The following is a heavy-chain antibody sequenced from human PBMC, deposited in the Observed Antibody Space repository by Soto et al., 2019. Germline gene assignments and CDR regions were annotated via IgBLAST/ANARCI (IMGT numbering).Heavy chain of an antibody. V-gene: IGHV4-34*01. Sequence: SETLSLTCAVYGGSFSDYYWSWIRQPPGKGLEWIGAINHSGSTNYNPSLKSRVTISVDTSKNQFSMKLSSVTAADTAVYYCAREGRYYASGRFWWFDPWGRGTLVTVSS. CDR3: AREGRYYASGRFWWFDP. CDR1: GGSFSDYY. J-gene: IGHJ5*02. D-gene: IGHD3-10*01. CDR2: INHSGST.